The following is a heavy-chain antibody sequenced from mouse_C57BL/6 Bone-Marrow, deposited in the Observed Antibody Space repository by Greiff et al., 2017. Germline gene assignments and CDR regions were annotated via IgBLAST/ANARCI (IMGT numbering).Heavy chain of an antibody. CDR1: GYTFTNYW. CDR2: IYPGGGYT. Sequence: QVQLKESGAELVRPGTSVKMSCKASGYTFTNYWIGWAKQRPGHGLEWIGDIYPGGGYTHYHEKFKGKATLTADKASSTAYLQFSSLTSGDSAIYYCARWGWLQRGYAMDYWGQGTSVTVSS. V-gene: IGHV1-63*01. CDR3: ARWGWLQRGYAMDY. D-gene: IGHD2-3*01. J-gene: IGHJ4*01.